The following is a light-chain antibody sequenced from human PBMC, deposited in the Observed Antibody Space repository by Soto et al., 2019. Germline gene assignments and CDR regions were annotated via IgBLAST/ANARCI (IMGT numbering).Light chain of an antibody. CDR3: QQYYSTPST. CDR1: QSISSW. J-gene: IGKJ4*01. Sequence: DIQMTQSPSTLSASVGDRVTITCRASQSISSWLAWYQQKPGKAPKLLIYQTSTLQGGVPSRFSGSGSGTDFTLTVSNLQAEDVAVYYCQQYYSTPSTFGGGTKVDIK. CDR2: QTS. V-gene: IGKV1-5*03.